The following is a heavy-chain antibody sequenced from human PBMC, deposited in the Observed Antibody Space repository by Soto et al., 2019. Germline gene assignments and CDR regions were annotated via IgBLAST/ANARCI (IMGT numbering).Heavy chain of an antibody. Sequence: QVQLVQSGAEVKKPGASVKVSCKASGYIFTSYGISWVRQAPGQGLEWMGWISVNNGNTHYAQKFQGRVTVTTDTSTSTAYMELRSLRSEDTAVYYCARGVDLWSGYSSDGGDWFASWGQGTLVTVSS. CDR3: ARGVDLWSGYSSDGGDWFAS. J-gene: IGHJ5*01. D-gene: IGHD3-3*01. CDR1: GYIFTSYG. CDR2: ISVNNGNT. V-gene: IGHV1-18*01.